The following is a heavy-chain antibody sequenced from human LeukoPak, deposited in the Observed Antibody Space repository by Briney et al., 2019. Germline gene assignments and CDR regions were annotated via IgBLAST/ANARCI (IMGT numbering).Heavy chain of an antibody. CDR3: ARDLLRYGSGSYPWDYMDV. CDR1: GGSISSYY. Sequence: PSETLSLTCTVSGGSISSYYWSWLRQPPGKGLEWIGYIYYSGSTNYNPSLKSRATISVDTSENQFSLKLSSVTAADTAVYYCARDLLRYGSGSYPWDYMDVWGKGTTVTVSS. D-gene: IGHD3-10*01. V-gene: IGHV4-59*01. J-gene: IGHJ6*03. CDR2: IYYSGST.